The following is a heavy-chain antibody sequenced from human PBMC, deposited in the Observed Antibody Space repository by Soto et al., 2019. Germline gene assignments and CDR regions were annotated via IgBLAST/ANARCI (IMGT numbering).Heavy chain of an antibody. V-gene: IGHV1-2*04. J-gene: IGHJ5*02. CDR2: INPNSGGT. CDR3: ARDARVDGGPMDA. CDR1: GYNFTGYY. D-gene: IGHD3-3*01. Sequence: QVQLVQSGAEVKKPGASVKVSCKASGYNFTGYYMHWVRQDPGQELDWMGWINPNSGGTNYAQKFQGWVTRSRDTAISTAYLEMSRLRCGDTAVYYCARDARVDGGPMDAWGQGTLVTVSS.